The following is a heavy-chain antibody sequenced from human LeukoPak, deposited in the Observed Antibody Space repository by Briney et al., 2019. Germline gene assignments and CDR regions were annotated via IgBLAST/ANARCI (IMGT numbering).Heavy chain of an antibody. CDR2: MNPNSGNT. D-gene: IGHD3-3*01. V-gene: IGHV1-8*01. J-gene: IGHJ6*03. CDR1: GYTFTSYD. Sequence: ASVKVSCKASGYTFTSYDINWVRQATGQGLEWMGWMNPNSGNTGYAQKFQGRVTMTRNTSISTAYMELGSLRSEDTAVYYCARVSRYYDFWSGYYYYYYMDVWGKGTTVTVSS. CDR3: ARVSRYYDFWSGYYYYYYMDV.